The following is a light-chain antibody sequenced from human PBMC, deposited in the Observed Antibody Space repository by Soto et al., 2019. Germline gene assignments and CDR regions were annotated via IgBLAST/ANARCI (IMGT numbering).Light chain of an antibody. CDR2: ASS. CDR3: QQTDRIPIT. V-gene: IGKV1-39*01. Sequence: DIQMTQSPSSLSASVGDRVTITCRASQTISNSLNWYQQRPGPAHNLLIYASSSLQSGAPPRFSGSESETDFTLTINSLQPEDFATYYWQQTDRIPITFGQGTRREIK. J-gene: IGKJ5*01. CDR1: QTISNS.